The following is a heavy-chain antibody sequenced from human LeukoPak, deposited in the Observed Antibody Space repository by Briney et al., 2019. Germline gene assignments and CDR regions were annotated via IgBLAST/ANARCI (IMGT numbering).Heavy chain of an antibody. J-gene: IGHJ4*02. V-gene: IGHV3-23*01. CDR1: GFTFSSYA. Sequence: GGSLRLSCAASGFTFSSYAMNWVRQAPGKGLEWVSGITGGGRNTYYTDSVKGRFTISRDNSKNTLYLQVNSLRAEDTAVYYCVKVGRTTADWGQGTLVTVSS. CDR2: ITGGGRNT. D-gene: IGHD4-17*01. CDR3: VKVGRTTAD.